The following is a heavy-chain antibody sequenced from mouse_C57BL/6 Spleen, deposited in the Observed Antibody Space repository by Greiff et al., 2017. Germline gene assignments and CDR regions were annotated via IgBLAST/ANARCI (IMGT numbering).Heavy chain of an antibody. CDR2: IDPSDSYT. D-gene: IGHD1-1*01. J-gene: IGHJ2*01. CDR3: ARGTTVVAGYYFDY. CDR1: GYTFTSYW. V-gene: IGHV1-69*01. Sequence: QVQLQQPGAELVMPGASVKLSCKASGYTFTSYWMHWVKQRPGQGLEWIGEIDPSDSYTNYNQKFKGKSTLTVDKSSSTAYMQLSSLTSEDSAVYYCARGTTVVAGYYFDYGGQGTTLTVSS.